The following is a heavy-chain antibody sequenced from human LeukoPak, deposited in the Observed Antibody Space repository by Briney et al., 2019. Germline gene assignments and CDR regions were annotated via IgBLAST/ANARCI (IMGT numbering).Heavy chain of an antibody. J-gene: IGHJ3*02. Sequence: GGSLRLSCAASGFTFSSYSMNWVRQAPGKGLEWVSSISSSSSYIYYADSVKGRFTISRDNAKNSLYLQMNSLRAEDTAVYYCAGDYGGNPGAFDIWGQGTMVTVSS. CDR3: AGDYGGNPGAFDI. V-gene: IGHV3-21*04. CDR1: GFTFSSYS. D-gene: IGHD4-23*01. CDR2: ISSSSSYI.